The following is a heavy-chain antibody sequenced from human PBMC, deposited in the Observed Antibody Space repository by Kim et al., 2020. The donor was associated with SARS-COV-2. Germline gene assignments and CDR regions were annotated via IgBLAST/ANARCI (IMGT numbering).Heavy chain of an antibody. V-gene: IGHV4-34*01. CDR1: GGSFSGYY. CDR3: ARGVGGNNWKDYYYYGMDV. CDR2: INHSGST. Sequence: SETLSLTCAVYGGSFSGYYWSWIRQPPGKGLEWIGEINHSGSTNYNPSLKSRVTISVDTSKNQFSLKLSSVTAADTAVYYCARGVGGNNWKDYYYYGMDVWGQGTTVTVSS. J-gene: IGHJ6*02. D-gene: IGHD1-20*01.